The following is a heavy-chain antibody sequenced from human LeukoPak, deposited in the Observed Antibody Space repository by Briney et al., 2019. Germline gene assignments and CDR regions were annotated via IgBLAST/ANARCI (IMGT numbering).Heavy chain of an antibody. D-gene: IGHD1-1*01. CDR1: GASVTSSY. CDR3: ARAPIGSIDY. V-gene: IGHV4-59*02. CDR2: IYYTGYT. Sequence: PSETLSLTCSVSGASVTSSYWTWVRLPPGRGLEWIGYIYYTGYTNYNPSLKSRVTISPDIYTNQLSLEVISVTAADTAIYYCARAPIGSIDYWGPGALVTVSS. J-gene: IGHJ4*02.